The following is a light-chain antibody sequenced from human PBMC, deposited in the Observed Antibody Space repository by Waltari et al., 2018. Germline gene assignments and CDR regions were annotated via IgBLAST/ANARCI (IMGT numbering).Light chain of an antibody. CDR1: QSVSRA. Sequence: ALTQSPGTLSLSPGARATVSCRASQSVSRALAWYQQNPGQAPRLLIYGASTRATGIPDRFSGSGSGTDFSLTISRLEPDDFAVYYCQHYLRLPVTFGQGTTVEI. CDR2: GAS. CDR3: QHYLRLPVT. V-gene: IGKV3-20*01. J-gene: IGKJ1*01.